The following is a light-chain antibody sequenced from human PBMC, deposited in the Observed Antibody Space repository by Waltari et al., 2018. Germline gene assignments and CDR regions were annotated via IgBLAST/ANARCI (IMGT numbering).Light chain of an antibody. CDR2: AAS. Sequence: DIQLTQSPSFLSASVGDRVTIPCRASQGINSYLAWYQQKPGKAPKLLIYAASTLQSGVPSRFSGSGSGTEFTLTISSLQPEDFATYYCQQLNSYPWTFGQGTKVEIK. CDR3: QQLNSYPWT. J-gene: IGKJ1*01. CDR1: QGINSY. V-gene: IGKV1-9*01.